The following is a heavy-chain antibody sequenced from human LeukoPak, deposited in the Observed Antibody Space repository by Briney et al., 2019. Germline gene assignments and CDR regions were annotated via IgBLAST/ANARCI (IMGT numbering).Heavy chain of an antibody. V-gene: IGHV3-30*03. J-gene: IGHJ4*02. CDR3: ASPRARGYSLWGYFDY. CDR2: ISFDGSDK. Sequence: PPGGSLRLSCAASGFIFSSYGMHWVRQAPGKGLKWVAVISFDGSDKYYADSVKGRFTISRDNSRNTLYLQMNSLRAEDTAVYYCASPRARGYSLWGYFDYWGQGTLVTVSS. D-gene: IGHD5-18*01. CDR1: GFIFSSYG.